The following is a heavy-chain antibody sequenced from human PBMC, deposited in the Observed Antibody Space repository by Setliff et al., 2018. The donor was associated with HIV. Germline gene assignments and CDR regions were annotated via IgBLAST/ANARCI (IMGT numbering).Heavy chain of an antibody. CDR3: TTPEGATSYYYYYYMDV. V-gene: IGHV3-15*01. D-gene: IGHD1-26*01. CDR1: GFTFSNAW. J-gene: IGHJ6*03. Sequence: LRLSCAASGFTFSNAWMSWVRQAPGKGLEWVGRIKSKTDGGTTDYAAPVKGRFTISRDDSKNTLYLQMNSLKTEDTAVYYCTTPEGATSYYYYYYMDVWGKGTTVTVSS. CDR2: IKSKTDGGTT.